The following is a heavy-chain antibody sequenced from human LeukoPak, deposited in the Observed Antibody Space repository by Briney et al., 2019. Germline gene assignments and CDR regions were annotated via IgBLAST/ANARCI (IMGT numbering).Heavy chain of an antibody. CDR1: GGSISSYY. D-gene: IGHD1-26*01. V-gene: IGHV4-59*04. CDR2: IYYSGST. CDR3: ARQVLGATKPFDY. Sequence: SETLSLTCTVSGGSISSYYWSWIRQPPGKGLEWIGYIYYSGSTYYNPSLKSRVTISVDTSKNQFSLKLSSVTAADTAVYYCARQVLGATKPFDYWGQGTLVTVSS. J-gene: IGHJ4*02.